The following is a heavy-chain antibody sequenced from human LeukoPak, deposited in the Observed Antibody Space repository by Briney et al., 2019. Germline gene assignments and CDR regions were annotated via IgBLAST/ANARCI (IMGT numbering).Heavy chain of an antibody. CDR2: ISYDGSSE. CDR3: ASTNYRGGSTGYNWFDP. Sequence: GGSLRLSCVTSGFTFSNHAMHWDRQAPGKGLEWVAVISYDGSSEYYPDSVKGRFTISRDNSKNMLYLQMNSLRAEDTAVYYCASTNYRGGSTGYNWFDPWGQGTLVTVSS. CDR1: GFTFSNHA. J-gene: IGHJ5*02. D-gene: IGHD2-15*01. V-gene: IGHV3-30-3*01.